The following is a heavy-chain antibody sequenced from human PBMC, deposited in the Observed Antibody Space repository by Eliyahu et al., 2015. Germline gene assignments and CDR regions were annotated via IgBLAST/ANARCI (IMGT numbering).Heavy chain of an antibody. CDR1: GXXFXXXY. J-gene: IGHJ4*01. V-gene: IGHV4-34*01. CDR2: NNHSGNT. Sequence: QVQLNQWGAGLLKPSETLSLTCXAXGXXFXXXYXSXIRQAPGKGLEWIGGNNHSGNTNYNPSLRSRITISVDTSKNEFSLNLSSVTASDTAMYYCARMKKNLHCGGGTCYSIGLEYWGHGTLVAVSS. D-gene: IGHD2-15*01. CDR3: ARMKKNLHCGGGTCYSIGLEY.